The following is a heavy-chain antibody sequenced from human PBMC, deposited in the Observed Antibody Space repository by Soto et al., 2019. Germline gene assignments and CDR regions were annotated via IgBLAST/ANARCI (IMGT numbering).Heavy chain of an antibody. D-gene: IGHD3-16*01. CDR2: LTETGVST. J-gene: IGHJ4*02. CDR3: AKIKGAITFLHFDT. Sequence: GGSLRLSCVASTSNFEDYAMAWVRQAPGKGLEWVAALTETGVSTYYAASVKGRFPISRDNARNTVYLQMDRLQVADTAVYYCAKIKGAITFLHFDTWGQGTQGTVSS. V-gene: IGHV3-23*01. CDR1: TSNFEDYA.